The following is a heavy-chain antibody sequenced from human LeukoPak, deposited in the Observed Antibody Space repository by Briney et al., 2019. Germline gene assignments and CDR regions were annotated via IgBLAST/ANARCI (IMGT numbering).Heavy chain of an antibody. J-gene: IGHJ4*02. Sequence: GGSLRLSCAASGFTFSSYSMNWVRQAPGKGLEWVSSISSSSSYIYYADSVKGRFTISRDNAKNSLYLQMNSLRAEDTAVYYCARSYYDFWSGYYTPGDYFDYWGQGTLVTVSS. CDR3: ARSYYDFWSGYYTPGDYFDY. V-gene: IGHV3-21*01. CDR1: GFTFSSYS. D-gene: IGHD3-3*01. CDR2: ISSSSSYI.